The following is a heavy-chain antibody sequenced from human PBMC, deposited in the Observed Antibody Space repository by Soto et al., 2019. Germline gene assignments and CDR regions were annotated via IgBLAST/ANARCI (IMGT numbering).Heavy chain of an antibody. CDR2: IYYSGST. V-gene: IGHV4-59*01. CDR3: AREENDYCSGGSCYDLAYSMAV. CDR1: GGSISSYY. Sequence: SSETLSLTCTVSGGSISSYYWSWIRQPPGKGLEWIGYIYYSGSTNYNPSLKSRVTISVDTSKNQFSLKLRSDDTAVYYCAREENDYCSGGSCYDLAYSMAVWAKGTTVTVSS. D-gene: IGHD2-15*01. J-gene: IGHJ6*03.